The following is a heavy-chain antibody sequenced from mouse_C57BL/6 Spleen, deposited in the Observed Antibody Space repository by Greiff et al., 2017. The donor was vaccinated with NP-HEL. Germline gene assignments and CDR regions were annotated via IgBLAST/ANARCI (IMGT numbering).Heavy chain of an antibody. D-gene: IGHD1-1*01. Sequence: EVKLMESGPELVKPGASVKIPCKASGYTFTDYNMDWVKQSHGKSLEWIGDINPNNGGTIYNQKFKGKATLTVDKSSSTAYMALRSLTSEDTAVYYCARDGSSYYAMDYWGQGTSVTVSS. CDR3: ARDGSSYYAMDY. CDR2: INPNNGGT. V-gene: IGHV1-18*01. J-gene: IGHJ4*01. CDR1: GYTFTDYN.